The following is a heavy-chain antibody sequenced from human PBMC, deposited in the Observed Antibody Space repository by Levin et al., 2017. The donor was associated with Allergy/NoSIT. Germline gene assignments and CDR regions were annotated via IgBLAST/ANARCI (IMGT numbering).Heavy chain of an antibody. CDR2: ISWNSGSI. V-gene: IGHV3-9*01. J-gene: IGHJ4*02. CDR3: AKDIDYSSSWYGLWDY. Sequence: PGGSLRLSCAASGFTFDDYAMHWVRQAPGKGLEWVSGISWNSGSIGYADSVKGRFTISRDNAKNSLYLQMNSLRAEDTALYYCAKDIDYSSSWYGLWDYWGQGTLVTVSS. CDR1: GFTFDDYA. D-gene: IGHD6-13*01.